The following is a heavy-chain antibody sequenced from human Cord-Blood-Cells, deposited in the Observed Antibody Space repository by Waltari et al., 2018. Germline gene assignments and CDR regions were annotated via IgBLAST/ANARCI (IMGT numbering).Heavy chain of an antibody. Sequence: QVQLVQSGAEVKKPGASVKVSCKASGYTFTGYYMHWVRQAPGQGLEWMGWINPNSGGTNYAQKFQGRVTMTRDTSISTAYMELSRLRSDDTAVYYCAREAEVAARTSEMAVDIWGQGTMVTVSS. D-gene: IGHD6-6*01. V-gene: IGHV1-2*02. CDR3: AREAEVAARTSEMAVDI. J-gene: IGHJ3*02. CDR2: INPNSGGT. CDR1: GYTFTGYY.